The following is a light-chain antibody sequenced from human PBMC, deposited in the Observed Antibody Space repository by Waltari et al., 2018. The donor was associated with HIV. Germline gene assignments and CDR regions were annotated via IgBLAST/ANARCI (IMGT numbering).Light chain of an antibody. J-gene: IGKJ4*01. CDR3: QQYNNWPPLLT. CDR1: QSVSSN. Sequence: EIVMTQSPATLSVSPGERATLSCRASQSVSSNLAWYQQKPGQAPRLLIYGASTRATGIPGRFSGSGSGTEFTLVISSLQSEDFAIYYCQQYNNWPPLLTFGGGTKVEIK. V-gene: IGKV3-15*01. CDR2: GAS.